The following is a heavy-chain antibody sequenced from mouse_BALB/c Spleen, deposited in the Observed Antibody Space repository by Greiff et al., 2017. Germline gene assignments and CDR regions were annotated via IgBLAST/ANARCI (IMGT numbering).Heavy chain of an antibody. D-gene: IGHD2-4*01. Sequence: EVQRVESGGGLVQPGGSRKLSCAASGFTFSSFGMHWVRQAPEKGLEWVAYISSGSSTIYYADTVKGRFTISRDNPKNTLFLQMTSLRSEDTAMFYCARSYDYDYAMDYWGQGTSVTVSS. J-gene: IGHJ4*01. CDR1: GFTFSSFG. CDR2: ISSGSSTI. V-gene: IGHV5-17*02. CDR3: ARSYDYDYAMDY.